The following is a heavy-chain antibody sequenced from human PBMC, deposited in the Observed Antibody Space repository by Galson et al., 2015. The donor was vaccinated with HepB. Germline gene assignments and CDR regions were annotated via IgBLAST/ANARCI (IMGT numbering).Heavy chain of an antibody. CDR2: MNPNTGNT. V-gene: IGHV1-8*01. CDR1: GYTFTGDD. Sequence: SVKVSCKASGYTFTGDDINWVRQATGQGLEWMGWMNPNTGNTGYAQKFQGRVTMTRNISISTAYMELSRLRSEDTAVYYCARGRNWFDHWGQGTLVTVSS. J-gene: IGHJ5*02. CDR3: ARGRNWFDH.